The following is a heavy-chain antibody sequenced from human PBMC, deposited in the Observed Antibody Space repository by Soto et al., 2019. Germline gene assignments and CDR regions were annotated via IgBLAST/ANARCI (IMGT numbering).Heavy chain of an antibody. J-gene: IGHJ5*02. CDR2: IYPGDSDT. V-gene: IGHV5-51*01. CDR1: GYSFTRSW. CDR3: ARMPCSGGSCYPAGDWFDP. Sequence: PGAALKISCEGSGYSFTRSWIGWVRQMHGKGLEWMGIIYPGDSDTRYSPSFQGQVTTSADKSISTAYLQWGSLKASDTAMYYCARMPCSGGSCYPAGDWFDPWGQGTLVTVSS. D-gene: IGHD2-15*01.